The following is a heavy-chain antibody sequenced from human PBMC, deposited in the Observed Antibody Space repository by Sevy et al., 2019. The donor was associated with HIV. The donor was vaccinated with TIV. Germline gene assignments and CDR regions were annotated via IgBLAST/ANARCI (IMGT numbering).Heavy chain of an antibody. Sequence: GGSLRLSCAVSGFSFDSYGMTWVRQAPGKGLEWVSGISGSGTRTYYADSVKGRFSISRDNSKNRLYLHMNSPRSEDTAIYYCAKGGGHYDPDEIGYYFYYYNMDVWGKGTTVTVSS. CDR3: AKGGGHYDPDEIGYYFYYYNMDV. J-gene: IGHJ6*03. V-gene: IGHV3-23*01. CDR2: ISGSGTRT. CDR1: GFSFDSYG. D-gene: IGHD3-22*01.